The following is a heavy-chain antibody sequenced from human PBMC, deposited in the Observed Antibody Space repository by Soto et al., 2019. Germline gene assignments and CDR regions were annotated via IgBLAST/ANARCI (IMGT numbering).Heavy chain of an antibody. CDR3: ALGGYNYGRPFDF. CDR2: IYYSGN. Sequence: PSETLSLTCTVSGGSISSYYWSWIRQPPGKGLEWIGYIYYSGNYYNPSLTSRVSMSLDKSKNQFSLHLKSVTAADTALYFCALGGYNYGRPFDFWGQGTRVTVSS. V-gene: IGHV4-59*01. J-gene: IGHJ4*02. CDR1: GGSISSYY. D-gene: IGHD5-18*01.